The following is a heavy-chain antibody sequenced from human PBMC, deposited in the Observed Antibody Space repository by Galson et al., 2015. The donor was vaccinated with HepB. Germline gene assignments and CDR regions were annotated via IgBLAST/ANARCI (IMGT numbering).Heavy chain of an antibody. J-gene: IGHJ2*01. CDR1: GFTFSSYS. Sequence: SLRLSCAASGFTFSSYSMNWVRQTPGKGLEWVSSISSSSSYIYYADSVKGRFTISRDNARNSLYLQMNSLRAEDTAVYYCARDQPRVITSLGWYFDLWGRGTLVTVSS. D-gene: IGHD2-21*01. CDR2: ISSSSSYI. CDR3: ARDQPRVITSLGWYFDL. V-gene: IGHV3-21*01.